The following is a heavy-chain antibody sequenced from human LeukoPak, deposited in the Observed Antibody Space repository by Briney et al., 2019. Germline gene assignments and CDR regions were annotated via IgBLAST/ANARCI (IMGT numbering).Heavy chain of an antibody. CDR1: GYTFTGHA. CDR2: IDPNSGGT. CDR3: TRDLTISGPIGI. J-gene: IGHJ4*02. V-gene: IGHV1-2*06. D-gene: IGHD3-9*01. Sequence: ASVKVSCKAYGYTFTGHAMHWVRQAPGQGLEWVGRIDPNSGGTNYAQDFQGRVTITRDTSINTAYMELSRLRSDDTAMYYCTRDLTISGPIGIWGQGTLVTVSA.